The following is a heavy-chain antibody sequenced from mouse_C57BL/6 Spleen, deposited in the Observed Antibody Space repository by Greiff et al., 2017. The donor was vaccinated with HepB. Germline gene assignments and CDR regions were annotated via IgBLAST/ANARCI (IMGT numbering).Heavy chain of an antibody. J-gene: IGHJ4*01. CDR2: INPSNGGT. Sequence: QVQLKQPGTELVKPGASVKLSCKASGYTFTSYWMHWVKQRPGQGLEWIGNINPSNGGTNYNEKFKSKATLTVDKSSSTAYMQLSSLTSEDSAVYYCARSGYYYEAMDYWGQGTSVTVSS. CDR1: GYTFTSYW. V-gene: IGHV1-53*01. CDR3: ARSGYYYEAMDY. D-gene: IGHD1-1*01.